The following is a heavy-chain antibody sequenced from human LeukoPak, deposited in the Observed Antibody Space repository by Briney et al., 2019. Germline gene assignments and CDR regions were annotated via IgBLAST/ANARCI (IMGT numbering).Heavy chain of an antibody. J-gene: IGHJ4*02. V-gene: IGHV3-23*01. CDR1: GFTFYNYA. Sequence: GSLRLSCAASGFTFYNYAMCWVRQAPGKGLEWVSAISGGGHDIYYADSVKGRFTISRDNSKNTLFLQMNSLRAEDTAVYYCAKAWPELRDDSWGQGTLVTVSS. CDR3: AKAWPELRDDS. D-gene: IGHD1-26*01. CDR2: ISGGGHDI.